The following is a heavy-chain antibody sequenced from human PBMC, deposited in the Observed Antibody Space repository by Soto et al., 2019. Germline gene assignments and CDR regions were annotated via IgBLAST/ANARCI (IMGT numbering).Heavy chain of an antibody. J-gene: IGHJ4*03. CDR3: AKGIDCGADCDNLDTFDX. Sequence: GGSLRLSCAASGYTVNNTAMTWVRQAPGKGLEWVAAFRGRSKSTYYATSVKGRFTTSKDNSTNTLYLQMNSLRAEDTALYYCAKGIDCGADCDNLDTFDXLGQGTVATVAX. D-gene: IGHD2-21*02. CDR1: GYTVNNTA. CDR2: FRGRSKST. V-gene: IGHV3-23*01.